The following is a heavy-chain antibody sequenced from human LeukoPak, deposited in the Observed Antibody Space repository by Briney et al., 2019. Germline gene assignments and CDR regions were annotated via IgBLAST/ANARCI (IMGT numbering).Heavy chain of an antibody. CDR1: GFTLSSYW. D-gene: IGHD3-22*01. CDR3: ARXPSEIGXYYPEYFRH. V-gene: IGHV3-74*01. Sequence: GGSLRLSCAASGFTLSSYWMHWVRQAPGKGLVWVSRIKSDGRTNYADSVKGRFTISRDNAKNTVSLQMNSLRAEDTGVYYCARXPSEIGXYYPEYFRHWGQGTLVIVSS. CDR2: IKSDGRT. J-gene: IGHJ1*01.